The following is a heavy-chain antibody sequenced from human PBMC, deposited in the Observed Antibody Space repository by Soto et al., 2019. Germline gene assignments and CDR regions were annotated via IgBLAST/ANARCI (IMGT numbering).Heavy chain of an antibody. CDR1: GVTFSSYA. CDR3: GGHWYNY. J-gene: IGHJ4*02. V-gene: IGHV3-23*01. Sequence: GGSLRLSCVASGVTFSSYAMSWVRQAPGKGLEWVSAVSKSGLDTNYADFVKGRFTISRDNSKNTVFLQMNSLRAEDTAIYYCGGHWYNYWGQGTLVTVSS. CDR2: VSKSGLDT. D-gene: IGHD1-20*01.